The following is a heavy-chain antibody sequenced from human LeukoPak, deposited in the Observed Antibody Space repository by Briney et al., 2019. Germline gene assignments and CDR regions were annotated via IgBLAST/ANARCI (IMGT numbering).Heavy chain of an antibody. Sequence: QPGRSLRLSCVASGFTFSSYGMHWVRQAPGKGLEWVAVIWYDGSNKYYADSVKGRFTISRDNSKNTLYLQMNSLRGEDTAVYYCARVTYAVPDYWGQGTLVAVSS. CDR2: IWYDGSNK. J-gene: IGHJ4*02. CDR3: ARVTYAVPDY. CDR1: GFTFSSYG. D-gene: IGHD2/OR15-2a*01. V-gene: IGHV3-33*01.